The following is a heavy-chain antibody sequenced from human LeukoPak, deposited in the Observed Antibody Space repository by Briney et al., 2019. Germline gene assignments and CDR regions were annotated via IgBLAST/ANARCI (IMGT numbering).Heavy chain of an antibody. Sequence: GGSLRLSCAASGFTFSSYAMSWVRQAPGKGLEWASAISGSGGSTYYADSVKGRFTISRDNSKNTLYLQMNSLRAEDTAVYYCAKDSGSSKLPHYFDYWGQGTLVTVSS. D-gene: IGHD3-10*01. CDR2: ISGSGGST. V-gene: IGHV3-23*01. J-gene: IGHJ4*02. CDR1: GFTFSSYA. CDR3: AKDSGSSKLPHYFDY.